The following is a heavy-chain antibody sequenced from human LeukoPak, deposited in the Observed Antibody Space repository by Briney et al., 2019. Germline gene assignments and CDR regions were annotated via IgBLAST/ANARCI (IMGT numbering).Heavy chain of an antibody. CDR2: INPSGGST. CDR3: ARDRFAYSSGCSFDP. V-gene: IGHV1-46*01. Sequence: ASVKVSCKASGYTFTSYYMHWVRQAPGQGLERMGIINPSGGSTSYAQKFQGRVTMTRDTSTSTVYMELSSLRSEDTAVYYCARDRFAYSSGCSFDPWGQGTLVTVSS. D-gene: IGHD6-19*01. CDR1: GYTFTSYY. J-gene: IGHJ5*02.